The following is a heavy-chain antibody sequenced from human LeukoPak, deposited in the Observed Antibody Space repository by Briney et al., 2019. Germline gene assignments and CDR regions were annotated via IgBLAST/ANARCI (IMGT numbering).Heavy chain of an antibody. CDR2: IIPIFGTA. D-gene: IGHD2-2*01. V-gene: IGHV1-69*13. J-gene: IGHJ5*02. CDR3: ARKGYCSSTSCYVAGFDP. CDR1: GGTFSSYA. Sequence: ASVKVSCKASGGTFSSYAISWVRQAPGQGLEWMGGIIPIFGTANYAQKFQGRVTITADESTSTAYMELNSLRSEDTAVYYCARKGYCSSTSCYVAGFDPWGQGTLVTVSS.